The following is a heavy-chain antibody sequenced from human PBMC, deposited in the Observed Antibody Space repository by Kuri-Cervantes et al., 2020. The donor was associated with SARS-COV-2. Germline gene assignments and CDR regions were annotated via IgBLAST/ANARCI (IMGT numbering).Heavy chain of an antibody. CDR3: ARGDCTNGVCPAYYYYNGIDF. Sequence: SVKVSCKASGGTFSSYAISWVRQAPGQGLEWMGGIIPIFGIAKYAQKFQGRVTITADKSTSTAYMELSSLRSEDTAVYYCARGDCTNGVCPAYYYYNGIDFWGQGTTVTVSS. J-gene: IGHJ6*02. V-gene: IGHV1-69*10. D-gene: IGHD2-8*01. CDR1: GGTFSSYA. CDR2: IIPIFGIA.